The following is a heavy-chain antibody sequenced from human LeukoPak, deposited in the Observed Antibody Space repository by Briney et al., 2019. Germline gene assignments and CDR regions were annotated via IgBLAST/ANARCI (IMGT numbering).Heavy chain of an antibody. V-gene: IGHV3-7*01. D-gene: IGHD3-22*01. Sequence: GGSLRLSCVASGFNFNNAWMIWVRQAPGKGLEWVANIKQDGSEKYYVDSVKGRFTISRDNAKNSLYLQMNSLRAEDTAVYYCARTVQLDSSAYRPIDYWGQGTPVTVSS. CDR2: IKQDGSEK. CDR1: GFNFNNAW. J-gene: IGHJ4*02. CDR3: ARTVQLDSSAYRPIDY.